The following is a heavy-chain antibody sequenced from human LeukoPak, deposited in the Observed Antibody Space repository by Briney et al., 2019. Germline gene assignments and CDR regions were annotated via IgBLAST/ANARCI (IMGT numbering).Heavy chain of an antibody. CDR2: INYDGSNR. J-gene: IGHJ4*02. D-gene: IGHD3-16*01. V-gene: IGHV3-33*01. Sequence: GGSLRLSCAASVFSLSNYGLHWVRQGPGKGLECLAVINYDGSNRYYADSVKGRFTISKDSSENTLYLQMNSLRADDTAMYYCARWGGTRQFYFDYWGQGTLATVSS. CDR3: ARWGGTRQFYFDY. CDR1: VFSLSNYG.